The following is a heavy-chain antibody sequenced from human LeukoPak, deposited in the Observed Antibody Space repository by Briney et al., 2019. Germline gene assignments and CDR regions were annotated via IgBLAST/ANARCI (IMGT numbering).Heavy chain of an antibody. CDR1: GYTFTSHG. V-gene: IGHV1-18*01. Sequence: ASVKVSCKASGYTFTSHGISWVRQAPGQGLEWMGWISSNNGNTKYAQKFQGRVTMTTETSTSTAYMELRSLRSDDTAVYYCARDEGGPVNYWGQGTLVTVSS. CDR3: ARDEGGPVNY. CDR2: ISSNNGNT. D-gene: IGHD3-16*01. J-gene: IGHJ4*02.